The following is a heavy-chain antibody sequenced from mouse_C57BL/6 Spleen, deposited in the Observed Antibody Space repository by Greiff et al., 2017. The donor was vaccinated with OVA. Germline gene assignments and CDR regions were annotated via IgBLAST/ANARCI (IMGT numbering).Heavy chain of an antibody. V-gene: IGHV1-63*01. CDR2: IYPGGGYT. Sequence: VKLVESGAELVRPGTSVKMSCKASGYTFTNYWIGWAKQRPGHGLEWIGDIYPGGGYTNYHEKFKGKATLTADKSSSTAYMQFSSLTSEDSAIYYCARSVVEAYYAMDYWGQGTSVTVSS. D-gene: IGHD1-1*01. CDR1: GYTFTNYW. J-gene: IGHJ4*01. CDR3: ARSVVEAYYAMDY.